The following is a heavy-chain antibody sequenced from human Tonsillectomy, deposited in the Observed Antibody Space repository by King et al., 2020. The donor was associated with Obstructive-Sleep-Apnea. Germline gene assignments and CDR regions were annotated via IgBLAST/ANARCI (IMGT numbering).Heavy chain of an antibody. Sequence: VQLVESGGGLVQPGRSLRLSCATSGITVNTSAMHWVRQAPGKGLEWVSGISWGRGNVGYADSVKGRFIISKDDTKNSLFLQMNGLRTEDTALYFCTIDMFYWGQGTLVTVSS. CDR3: TIDMFY. CDR2: ISWGRGNV. J-gene: IGHJ4*02. D-gene: IGHD3-10*02. CDR1: GITVNTSA. V-gene: IGHV3-9*01.